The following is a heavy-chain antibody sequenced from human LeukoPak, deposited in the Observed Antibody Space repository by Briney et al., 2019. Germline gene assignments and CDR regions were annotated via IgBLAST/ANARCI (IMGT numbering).Heavy chain of an antibody. CDR2: ISGSGVSA. J-gene: IGHJ4*02. CDR3: AKGDYYDFDS. CDR1: GFTITTYA. Sequence: GGSLRLSCAASGFTITTYAMSWVRQAPGKGLECVSTISGSGVSAYYADSVKGRFTISRDNSKNTLYLQMNSLRAEDTAVYYCAKGDYYDFDSWGQGTLVTVSS. D-gene: IGHD3-10*01. V-gene: IGHV3-23*01.